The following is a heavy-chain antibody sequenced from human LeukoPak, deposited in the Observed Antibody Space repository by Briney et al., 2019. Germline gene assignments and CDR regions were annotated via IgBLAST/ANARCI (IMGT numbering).Heavy chain of an antibody. CDR2: IIPIFGIA. J-gene: IGHJ6*03. V-gene: IGHV1-69*01. CDR3: ARAIVVPAAILGYYYYYYMDV. Sequence: SVKVSCKASGGTFSSYAISWVRQAPGQGLEWMGGIIPIFGIANYAQKFQGRVTITADESTSTAYMELSSLRSEDTAVYYCARAIVVPAAILGYYYYYYMDVWGKGTTVTVSS. D-gene: IGHD2-2*02. CDR1: GGTFSSYA.